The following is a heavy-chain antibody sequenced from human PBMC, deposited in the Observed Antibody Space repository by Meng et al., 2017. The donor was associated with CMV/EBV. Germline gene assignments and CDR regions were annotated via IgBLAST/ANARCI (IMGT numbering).Heavy chain of an antibody. Sequence: GESLKISCAASGFTFPLYFMNWVRQAPGKGLEWVSSISSSLNSIYYADSVEGRFTIYRDNANNSLHLQMNSLRVEDTAEYYCARGKHYSGSNLDEAFDIWGQGTVVTVSS. CDR2: ISSSLNSI. CDR1: GFTFPLYF. D-gene: IGHD1-26*01. J-gene: IGHJ3*02. CDR3: ARGKHYSGSNLDEAFDI. V-gene: IGHV3-21*06.